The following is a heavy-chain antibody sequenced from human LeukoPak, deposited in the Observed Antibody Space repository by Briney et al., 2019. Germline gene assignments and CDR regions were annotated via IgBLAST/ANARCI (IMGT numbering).Heavy chain of an antibody. Sequence: SVKVSCKASGGTFSSYAISWVRQAPGQGLEWMGGIIPIFGTANYAQKFQGRVTITADESTSTAYMELSSLRSEDTAVYYCARDSVYSSSWYGGGFDPWGQGTLVTVSS. D-gene: IGHD6-13*01. J-gene: IGHJ5*02. CDR1: GGTFSSYA. CDR2: IIPIFGTA. V-gene: IGHV1-69*13. CDR3: ARDSVYSSSWYGGGFDP.